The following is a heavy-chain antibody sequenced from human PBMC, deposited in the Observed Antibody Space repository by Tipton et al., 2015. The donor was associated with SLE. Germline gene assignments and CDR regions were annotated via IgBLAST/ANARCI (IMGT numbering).Heavy chain of an antibody. CDR2: ISYSGNT. D-gene: IGHD1-26*01. J-gene: IGHJ6*03. CDR1: GGSISSYS. CDR3: ARGYSGSYYYYYYMDV. Sequence: LRLSCTVSGGSISSYSWSWIRQSPGKGLEWIGYISYSGNTNYKPSLKSRVTISVDTSKNQFSLKLSSVTAADTAVYYCARGYSGSYYYYYYMDVWGKGTTVTVSS. V-gene: IGHV4-59*01.